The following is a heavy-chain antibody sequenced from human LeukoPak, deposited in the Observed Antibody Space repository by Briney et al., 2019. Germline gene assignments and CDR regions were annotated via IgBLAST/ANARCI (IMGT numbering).Heavy chain of an antibody. Sequence: GGSLRLSCAASGFTFSSYGMSWVRQAPGKGLEWVANIKQDGSEKYYVDSVKGRFTISRDNAKNSLYLQMNSLRAEDTAVYYCEYGMDVWGQGTTVTVSS. J-gene: IGHJ6*02. V-gene: IGHV3-7*01. CDR2: IKQDGSEK. CDR3: EYGMDV. CDR1: GFTFSSYG.